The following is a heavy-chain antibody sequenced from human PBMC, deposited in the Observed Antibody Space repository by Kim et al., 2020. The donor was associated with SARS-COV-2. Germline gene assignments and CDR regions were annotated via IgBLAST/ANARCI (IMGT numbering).Heavy chain of an antibody. Sequence: SGPTLVKPTQTLTLTCTFSGFSLSTSGVGVGWIRQPPGKALEWLALIYWDDDKRYSPSLKSRLTITKDTSKNQVVLTMTNMDPVDTATYYCARVVRGVIITGDYSNWFDPWGQGTLVTVSS. D-gene: IGHD3-10*01. CDR2: IYWDDDK. V-gene: IGHV2-5*02. CDR1: GFSLSTSGVG. J-gene: IGHJ5*02. CDR3: ARVVRGVIITGDYSNWFDP.